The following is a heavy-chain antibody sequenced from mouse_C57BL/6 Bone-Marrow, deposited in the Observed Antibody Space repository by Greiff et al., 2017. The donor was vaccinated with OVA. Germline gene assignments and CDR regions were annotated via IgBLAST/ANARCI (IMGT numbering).Heavy chain of an antibody. J-gene: IGHJ2*01. CDR1: GYTFTSYW. D-gene: IGHD1-1*01. CDR3: TRRGMSTTVVPFDY. Sequence: EVMLVESGTVLARPGASVKMSCKTSGYTFTSYWMHWVKQRPGQGLEWIGAIYPGNSDTSYNQKFKGKAKLTAVTSASTAYIELSSLTTEDSAVYYCTRRGMSTTVVPFDYWGQGTTLTVSS. V-gene: IGHV1-5*01. CDR2: IYPGNSDT.